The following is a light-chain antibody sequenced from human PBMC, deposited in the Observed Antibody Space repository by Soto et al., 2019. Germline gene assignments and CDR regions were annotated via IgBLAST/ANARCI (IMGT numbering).Light chain of an antibody. CDR2: GNS. V-gene: IGLV1-40*01. Sequence: QSVLTQPPSVSGAPGXXVTISCTXXXXNIGAGYDVHWFQQLPGTAPKLLIYGNSNRPSGVPDRFSGSKSGTSASLAITGLQAEDEADYYCQSYDSSLSGFWVFGGGTKLTVL. J-gene: IGLJ3*02. CDR3: QSYDSSLSGFWV. CDR1: XXNIGAGYD.